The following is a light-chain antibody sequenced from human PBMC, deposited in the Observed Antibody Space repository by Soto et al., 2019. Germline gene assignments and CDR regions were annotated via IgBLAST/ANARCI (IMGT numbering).Light chain of an antibody. V-gene: IGKV4-1*01. J-gene: IGKJ2*01. CDR1: QSVLSSSNNKNY. CDR3: QQYYSTPYT. CDR2: WAS. Sequence: DIVMTQSPDSLAVSLGERATINCKSSQSVLSSSNNKNYLAWYQQKPGQPPKLLIYWASTRESGVPDRFSGRGSGTDFPLTSSSLQAEDVAVYYCQQYYSTPYTFGQGTKLEIK.